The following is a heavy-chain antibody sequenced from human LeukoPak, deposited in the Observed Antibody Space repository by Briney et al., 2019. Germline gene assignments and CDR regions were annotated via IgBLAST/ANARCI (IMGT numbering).Heavy chain of an antibody. CDR2: IIPIFGTA. J-gene: IGHJ2*01. CDR3: ATSPGYCSSTSCVSYFDL. V-gene: IGHV1-69*05. D-gene: IGHD2-2*01. CDR1: GGTFSSYA. Sequence: SVKVSCKASGGTFSSYAISWVRQAPGQGLEWMGGIIPIFGTANYAQKFQGRVTITTDESTSTAYMELSSLRSEDTAVYYCATSPGYCSSTSCVSYFDLWGRGTLVTVSS.